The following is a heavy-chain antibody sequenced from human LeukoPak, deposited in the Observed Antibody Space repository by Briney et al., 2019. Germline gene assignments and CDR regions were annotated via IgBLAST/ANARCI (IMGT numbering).Heavy chain of an antibody. V-gene: IGHV6-1*01. CDR1: GDSVSSNSTA. CDR3: ARGRGSSWYTNYYYYMDV. Sequence: SQTLSLTCAISGDSVSSNSTAWNWIRQSPSRGLEWLGRTYYRSKWYNDYAVSVKSRITINPDTSKNQFSLQLNSVTPEDTAVYYCARGRGSSWYTNYYYYMDVWGKGTTVTVSS. CDR2: TYYRSKWYN. D-gene: IGHD6-13*01. J-gene: IGHJ6*03.